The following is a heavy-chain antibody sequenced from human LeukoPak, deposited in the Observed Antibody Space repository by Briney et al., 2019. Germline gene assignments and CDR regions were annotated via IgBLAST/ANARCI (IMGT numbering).Heavy chain of an antibody. CDR3: ARSASSSSRSAFDI. Sequence: SETLSLTCTVSGGSISTYYWSWIRQPPGKGLEWIGYIYYTGNTNYNPSLKSRITISVDTSKNQFSLKLSSVTATDTAFYYCARSASSSSRSAFDIWGQGTMVTVSS. D-gene: IGHD6-6*01. CDR2: IYYTGNT. CDR1: GGSISTYY. V-gene: IGHV4-59*01. J-gene: IGHJ3*02.